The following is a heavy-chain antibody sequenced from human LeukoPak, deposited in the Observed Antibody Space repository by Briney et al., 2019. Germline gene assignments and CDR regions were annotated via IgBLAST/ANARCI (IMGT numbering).Heavy chain of an antibody. CDR1: GFTVSSNY. D-gene: IGHD3-10*01. CDR2: IYSGGST. V-gene: IGHV3-53*01. Sequence: GGSLRLSCAASGFTVSSNYISWVRQAPGKGLEWVSVIYSGGSTYYADSVKGRFTISRDNSKNTLYLQMNSLRAEDTAVYYCARDSPMVRGVMGLDYWGQGTLVTVSS. J-gene: IGHJ4*02. CDR3: ARDSPMVRGVMGLDY.